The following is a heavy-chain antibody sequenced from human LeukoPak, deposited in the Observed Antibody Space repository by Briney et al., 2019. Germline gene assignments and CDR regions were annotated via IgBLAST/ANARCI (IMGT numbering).Heavy chain of an antibody. J-gene: IGHJ2*01. D-gene: IGHD4-17*01. CDR3: ASSRSDYVNWYFDL. CDR2: IYYSGST. V-gene: IGHV4-59*01. Sequence: PSETLSLTCTVSGGSISSYYWSWIRQPPGKGLEWIGYIYYSGSTNYNPSLKSRVTISVDTSKNQFSLKLSSVTAADTAVYYCASSRSDYVNWYFDLWGRGTLVTVSS. CDR1: GGSISSYY.